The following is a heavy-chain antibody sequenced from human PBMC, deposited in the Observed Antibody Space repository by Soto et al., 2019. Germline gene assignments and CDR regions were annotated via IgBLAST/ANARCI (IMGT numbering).Heavy chain of an antibody. CDR2: IIPIFGTA. Sequence: ASVKVSCKASGGTFSSYAISWVRQAPGQGLEWMGGIIPIFGTANYAQKFQGRVTITADESTSTAYMELSSLRSEDTAVYYCARKYYYDSSGYWGMDVWGQGTTVTASS. D-gene: IGHD3-22*01. CDR3: ARKYYYDSSGYWGMDV. CDR1: GGTFSSYA. J-gene: IGHJ6*02. V-gene: IGHV1-69*13.